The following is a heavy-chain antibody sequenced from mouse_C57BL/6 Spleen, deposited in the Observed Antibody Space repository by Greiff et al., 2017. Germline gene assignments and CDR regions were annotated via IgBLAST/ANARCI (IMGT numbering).Heavy chain of an antibody. J-gene: IGHJ2*01. CDR3: AKSYYSNYYYFDY. Sequence: EVMLVESGGGLVKPGGSLKLSCAASGFTFSDYGMHWVRQAPEKGLEWVAYISSGSSTIYYADTVKGRFTISRDNAKNTLFLQMTSLRSEDTAMYYCAKSYYSNYYYFDYWGQGTTLTVSS. CDR1: GFTFSDYG. D-gene: IGHD2-5*01. CDR2: ISSGSSTI. V-gene: IGHV5-17*01.